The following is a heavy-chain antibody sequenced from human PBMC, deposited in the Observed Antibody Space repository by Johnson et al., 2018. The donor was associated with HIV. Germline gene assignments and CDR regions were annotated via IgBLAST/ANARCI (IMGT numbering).Heavy chain of an antibody. CDR2: IYSGGST. CDR3: ARPSVTTRVAFDI. D-gene: IGHD4-17*01. Sequence: MLLVESGGGVVRPGGSLRLSCAASGFTFDDYGMSWVRQAPGKGLEWVSVIYSGGSTHYADSVKGRFNISRDNSKNTVYLQMNSLRAEDTALYYCARPSVTTRVAFDIWGQGTMVTVSS. CDR1: GFTFDDYG. V-gene: IGHV3-20*04. J-gene: IGHJ3*02.